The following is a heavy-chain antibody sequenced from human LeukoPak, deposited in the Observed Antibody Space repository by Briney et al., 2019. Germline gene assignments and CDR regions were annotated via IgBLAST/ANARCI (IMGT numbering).Heavy chain of an antibody. D-gene: IGHD3-3*01. CDR1: GFTFSTYE. CDR3: ASEIIFGSFDY. V-gene: IGHV3-30*04. Sequence: GGSLRLSCAASGFTFSTYEMSWVRQAPGKGLEWVAVISYDGSNKYYADSVKGRFTISRDNSKNTLYLQMNSLRAEDTAVYYCASEIIFGSFDYWGQGTLVTVSS. CDR2: ISYDGSNK. J-gene: IGHJ4*02.